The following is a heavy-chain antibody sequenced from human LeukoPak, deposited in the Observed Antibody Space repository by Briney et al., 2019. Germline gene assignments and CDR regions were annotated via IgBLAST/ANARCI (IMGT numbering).Heavy chain of an antibody. J-gene: IGHJ6*03. CDR1: GITFSSHA. CDR2: ISGSGGHT. Sequence: GGSLRLSCAASGITFSSHAMSWVRQAPGKGLEWVSLISGSGGHTYYGDSVKGRFTISRDNSTNRLYLQMNSLRPEDTVVYYCAKGGAATMRDGYNYYYYYMEVWGRGTTVTVSS. CDR3: AKGGAATMRDGYNYYYYYMEV. V-gene: IGHV3-23*01. D-gene: IGHD5-24*01.